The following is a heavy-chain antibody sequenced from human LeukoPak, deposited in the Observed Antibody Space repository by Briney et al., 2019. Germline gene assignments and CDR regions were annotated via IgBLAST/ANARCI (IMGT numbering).Heavy chain of an antibody. V-gene: IGHV4-30-4*08. CDR2: IYYSGST. J-gene: IGHJ6*02. D-gene: IGHD3-9*01. CDR1: GGSISPYY. Sequence: SETLSLTCTVSGGSISPYYWTWIRQPPGKGLEWIGYIYYSGSTYYNPSLKSRVTISVDTSKNQFSLKLSSVTAADTAVYYCARVRLGSFDWLYPDYYYYYGMDVWGQGTTVTVSS. CDR3: ARVRLGSFDWLYPDYYYYYGMDV.